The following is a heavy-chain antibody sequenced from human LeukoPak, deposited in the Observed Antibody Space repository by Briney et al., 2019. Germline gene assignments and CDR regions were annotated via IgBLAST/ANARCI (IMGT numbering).Heavy chain of an antibody. D-gene: IGHD6-6*01. Sequence: GGSLRLSCAASGFTFSSYSMNWVRQAPGKGLEWVSSISSSGSYIYYADSVKGRFTISRDNAKNSLYLQMNSLRAEDTAVYYCARDPSTSWAIAARPRYFDYWGQGTLVTVSS. CDR1: GFTFSSYS. CDR2: ISSSGSYI. CDR3: ARDPSTSWAIAARPRYFDY. J-gene: IGHJ4*02. V-gene: IGHV3-21*01.